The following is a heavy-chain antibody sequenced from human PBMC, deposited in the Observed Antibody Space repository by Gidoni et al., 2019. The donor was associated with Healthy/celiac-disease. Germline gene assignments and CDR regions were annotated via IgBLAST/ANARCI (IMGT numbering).Heavy chain of an antibody. CDR3: ARQHDFWSGRWGFFDY. D-gene: IGHD3-3*01. J-gene: IGHJ4*02. V-gene: IGHV4-39*01. CDR1: GGSISSSSYY. CDR2: IYYSGST. Sequence: QLQLQESGPGLVKPSETLSLTCTVSGGSISSSSYYWGWIRQPPGKGLEWIGSIYYSGSTYYNPSLKSRVTISVDTSKNQFSLKLSSVTAADTAVYYCARQHDFWSGRWGFFDYWGQGTLVTVSS.